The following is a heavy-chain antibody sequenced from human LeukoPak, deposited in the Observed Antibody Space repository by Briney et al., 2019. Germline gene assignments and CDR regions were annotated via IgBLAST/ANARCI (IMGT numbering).Heavy chain of an antibody. Sequence: PGESLKISCKASGYSFSSYWIAWVRQTPGKGLEWMGIIYPGDSDTRYSPSLQGQVTISADKSNSTAYLQWNSLKASDTAMYYCARLGGYGYCSSTSCHGYWFDPWGQGTLVTVSS. V-gene: IGHV5-51*01. J-gene: IGHJ5*02. D-gene: IGHD2-2*03. CDR2: IYPGDSDT. CDR3: ARLGGYGYCSSTSCHGYWFDP. CDR1: GYSFSSYW.